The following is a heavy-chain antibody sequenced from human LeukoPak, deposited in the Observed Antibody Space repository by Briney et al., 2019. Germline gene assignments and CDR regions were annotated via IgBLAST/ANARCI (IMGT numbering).Heavy chain of an antibody. CDR3: ARVRRGGNSGYTFYI. CDR1: RFTFSDYY. Sequence: GGSLRLSCAASRFTFSDYYMSWVRQAPGKGLAWVSYMSRGGSTISYADSVKGRFTISRDNAENSLYLQMNSLRVEDTAVYYCARVRRGGNSGYTFYIWGQGTMVTVSS. V-gene: IGHV3-11*01. J-gene: IGHJ3*02. D-gene: IGHD4-23*01. CDR2: MSRGGSTI.